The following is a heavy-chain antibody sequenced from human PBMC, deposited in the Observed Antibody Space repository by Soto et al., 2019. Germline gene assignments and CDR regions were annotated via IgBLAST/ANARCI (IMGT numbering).Heavy chain of an antibody. Sequence: FTHSRSPMRWARPVPGEGLEWVSAISGSGGSTYYSDSVKGRFTISRDNAKSAVNLQMNSLRAEDTAVYYCASVAGTLVRGGYVMDVWGQGTTVTVSS. V-gene: IGHV3-23*01. J-gene: IGHJ6*02. CDR2: ISGSGGST. CDR1: FTHSRSP. D-gene: IGHD3-10*01. CDR3: ASVAGTLVRGGYVMDV.